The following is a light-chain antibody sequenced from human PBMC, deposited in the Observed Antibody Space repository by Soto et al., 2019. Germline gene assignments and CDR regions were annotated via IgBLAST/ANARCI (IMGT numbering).Light chain of an antibody. V-gene: IGKV3-11*01. CDR3: HQRQSWPRT. CDR1: QYINTR. CDR2: QTS. J-gene: IGKJ1*01. Sequence: IVWAQSPATLSSFPGDRVTLACRASQYINTRLAWYQHRPGQAPRLLIYQTSLRAAGIPARFSASGSGTDFTLTISDVQPEDFALYYCHQRQSWPRTFGQGTKVDIK.